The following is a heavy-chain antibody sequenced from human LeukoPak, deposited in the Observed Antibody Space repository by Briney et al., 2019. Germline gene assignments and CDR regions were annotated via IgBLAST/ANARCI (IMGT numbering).Heavy chain of an antibody. Sequence: SETMSLTCAVYGGSFSGYYWSWIRPPPGKGREWIGEINHSGSTNYNPSLKSGVTISVDTSKNQFSLKLSSVTAADTAVYYCARVPTEGVVVPAALERLYNWFDPWGQGTLVTVSS. J-gene: IGHJ5*02. V-gene: IGHV4-34*01. D-gene: IGHD2-2*01. CDR3: ARVPTEGVVVPAALERLYNWFDP. CDR1: GGSFSGYY. CDR2: INHSGST.